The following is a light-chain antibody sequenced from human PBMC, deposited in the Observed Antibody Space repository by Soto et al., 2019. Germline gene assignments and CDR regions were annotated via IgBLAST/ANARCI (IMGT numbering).Light chain of an antibody. CDR2: AAS. CDR3: KQSFTTVT. J-gene: IGKJ5*01. V-gene: IGKV1-39*01. Sequence: DIQMTQSPSALSASVVDRVTITCRASQSISSFLNWYQHKSGKAPKLLIFAASTLQSGVPSRFSGSGSGRDFTLSISSLQPEDSATYYCKQSFTTVTCGLGTRREIK. CDR1: QSISSF.